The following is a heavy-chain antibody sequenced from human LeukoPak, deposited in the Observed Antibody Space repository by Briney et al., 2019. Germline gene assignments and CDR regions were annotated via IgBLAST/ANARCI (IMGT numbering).Heavy chain of an antibody. D-gene: IGHD2-2*01. CDR1: GGSISSSSYY. Sequence: SETLSLTCTVSGGSISSSSYYWGWIRQPPGKGLEWIGSIYYSGSTYYNPSLKSRVTISVDTSKNQFSLKLSSVTAADTAVYYCARQRRVPAATKGAFDIWGQGTMVTVSS. CDR2: IYYSGST. J-gene: IGHJ3*02. CDR3: ARQRRVPAATKGAFDI. V-gene: IGHV4-39*01.